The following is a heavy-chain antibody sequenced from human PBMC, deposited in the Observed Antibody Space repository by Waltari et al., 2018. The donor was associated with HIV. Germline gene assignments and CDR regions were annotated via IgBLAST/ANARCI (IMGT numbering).Heavy chain of an antibody. J-gene: IGHJ4*02. CDR3: ARSGV. Sequence: QVQLVQSGAEVKNSGASVKVSCKASGYSFTRYDIHWVRQASGQGFEGMGGLDPASGNTGSAEKFQGRITMTRDTSINTAFMELSGLRSDDTAVYYCARSGVWGQGTLVTVSS. V-gene: IGHV1-8*01. D-gene: IGHD2-8*01. CDR2: LDPASGNT. CDR1: GYSFTRYD.